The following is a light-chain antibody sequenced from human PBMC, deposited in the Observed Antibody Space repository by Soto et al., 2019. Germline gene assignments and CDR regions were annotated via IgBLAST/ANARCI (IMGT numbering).Light chain of an antibody. Sequence: EIVLTQSPGTLSLSPGERATLSCRASQSVSSSYLAWYQQKPGQAPRPLIYGASTRATGIPARFSGSGSGTEFTLTISSLQSEDFAVYYCQQYNNWPPWTFGQGTKV. CDR1: QSVSSSY. J-gene: IGKJ1*01. CDR3: QQYNNWPPWT. CDR2: GAS. V-gene: IGKV3-15*01.